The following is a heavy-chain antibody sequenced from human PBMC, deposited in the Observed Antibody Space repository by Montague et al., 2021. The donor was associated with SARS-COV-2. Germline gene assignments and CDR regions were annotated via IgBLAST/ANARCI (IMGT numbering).Heavy chain of an antibody. V-gene: IGHV3-33*01. Sequence: SLRLSCAASGFTFSSYGMHWVRQAPGKGLEWVAVIWYDGSNKYYAVSVQGRFTISSDNSKNTLYLQMNSLSAEDTAVYYCAREAPKDDGFDIWGQGTMVTVSS. CDR1: GFTFSSYG. J-gene: IGHJ3*02. CDR3: AREAPKDDGFDI. CDR2: IWYDGSNK.